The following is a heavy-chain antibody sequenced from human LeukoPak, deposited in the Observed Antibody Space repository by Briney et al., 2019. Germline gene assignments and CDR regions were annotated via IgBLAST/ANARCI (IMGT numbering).Heavy chain of an antibody. CDR1: GYTFTSYG. CDR3: ARFEGTHYDFWSGLKNYYYYMDV. J-gene: IGHJ6*03. V-gene: IGHV1-18*01. Sequence: ASVKVSCKASGYTFTSYGISWVRQAPGQGLEWMGWISAYNGNTNYAQKLQGRVTMTTDTSTSTAYMELRSLRSDDTAVYYCARFEGTHYDFWSGLKNYYYYMDVWGKGTTVTVSS. CDR2: ISAYNGNT. D-gene: IGHD3-3*01.